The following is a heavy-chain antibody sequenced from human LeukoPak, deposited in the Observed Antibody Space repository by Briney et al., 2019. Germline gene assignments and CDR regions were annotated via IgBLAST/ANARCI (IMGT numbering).Heavy chain of an antibody. V-gene: IGHV1-46*01. CDR2: INPSGGST. CDR1: GYTFTSYY. Sequence: ASVSVSCKASGYTFTSYYMHWVRQAPGQGLEWVGIINPSGGSTSYAQKFQGRVTMTRDTSTSTVYMELSSLRSDDTAVYYCTRESGSYHGNDYWGQGTLVTVSS. J-gene: IGHJ4*02. D-gene: IGHD1-26*01. CDR3: TRESGSYHGNDY.